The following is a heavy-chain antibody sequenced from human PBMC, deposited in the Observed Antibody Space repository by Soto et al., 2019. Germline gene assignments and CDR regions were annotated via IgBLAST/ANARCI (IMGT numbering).Heavy chain of an antibody. CDR3: ARILRNNHHPPDY. CDR1: GISLSNDRTG. CDR2: IFSNDEK. Sequence: SGPTLVNPTETLTLTCTVSGISLSNDRTGVSWIRQPPGKALEWLAHIFSNDEKSHSTSLKSRLTISKDTSKSQVVLTMTNVDHVDTATYYCARILRNNHHPPDYWGQGTLVTVSS. J-gene: IGHJ4*02. V-gene: IGHV2-26*01.